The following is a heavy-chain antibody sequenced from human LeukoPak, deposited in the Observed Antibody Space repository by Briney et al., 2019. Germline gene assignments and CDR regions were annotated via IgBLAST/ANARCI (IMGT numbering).Heavy chain of an antibody. D-gene: IGHD2-2*01. Sequence: GASVKVSCKASGYTFTSYGISWVRQAPGQGLEWMGWISAYNGNTKYAQKVQGRVTMTTDTSTSTAYMELRNLRSDDTAVYYCARHCSSTSCYLGMDVWGQGTTVTVSS. CDR2: ISAYNGNT. V-gene: IGHV1-18*01. J-gene: IGHJ6*02. CDR1: GYTFTSYG. CDR3: ARHCSSTSCYLGMDV.